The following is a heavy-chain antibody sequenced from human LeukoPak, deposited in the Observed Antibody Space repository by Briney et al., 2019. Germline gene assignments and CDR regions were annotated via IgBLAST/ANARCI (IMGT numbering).Heavy chain of an antibody. D-gene: IGHD4-17*01. Sequence: PGGSLRLSCAASGFTFSSYEMNWVRQAPGKGLEWVSYISSSGSTIYYADSVKGRFTISRDNAKNSLYLQMNSLRAEDTAVYYCARDTPATDFDYWGQGTLVTVSS. CDR1: GFTFSSYE. CDR2: ISSSGSTI. CDR3: ARDTPATDFDY. V-gene: IGHV3-48*03. J-gene: IGHJ4*02.